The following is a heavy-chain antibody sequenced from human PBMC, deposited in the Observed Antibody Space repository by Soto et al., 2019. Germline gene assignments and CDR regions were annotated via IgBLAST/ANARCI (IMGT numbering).Heavy chain of an antibody. D-gene: IGHD2-21*02. CDR2: IIPIFGTA. CDR3: AKSLVIVVVTAISSNYGMDV. Sequence: SVKVSCKASGGTFSSYAISWVRQAPGQGLEWMGGIIPIFGTANYAQKFQGRVTITADKSTSTAYMELNSLRAEDTAVYYCAKSLVIVVVTAISSNYGMDVWGQGTTVTVSS. V-gene: IGHV1-69*06. J-gene: IGHJ6*02. CDR1: GGTFSSYA.